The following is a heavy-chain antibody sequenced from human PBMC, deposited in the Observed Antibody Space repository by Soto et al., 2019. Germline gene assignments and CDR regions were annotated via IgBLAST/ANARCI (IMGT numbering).Heavy chain of an antibody. CDR2: IRPEGSEA. CDR3: AREGWGSLLDH. CDR1: GFTFSTYW. D-gene: IGHD7-27*01. V-gene: IGHV3-7*04. J-gene: IGHJ4*02. Sequence: EVQLVESGGSLVQPGGSLRLSCAASGFTFSTYWMTWVRQAPGKGLEWVAHIRPEGSEAGYVDSVKGRFTISRDNDKNSLNLHMNSLRAEDTAVYYCAREGWGSLLDHWGLGTLVTVSS.